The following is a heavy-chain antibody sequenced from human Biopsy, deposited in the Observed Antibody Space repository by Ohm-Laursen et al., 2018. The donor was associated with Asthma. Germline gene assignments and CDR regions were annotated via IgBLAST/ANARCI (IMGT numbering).Heavy chain of an antibody. J-gene: IGHJ6*02. D-gene: IGHD3-3*01. CDR1: GGSMTPTSHY. V-gene: IGHV4-39*01. CDR3: ARRITIFGVVQKDHGMDA. CDR2: ISYGGKT. Sequence: GTLSLTCAVSGGSMTPTSHYWDWIRQAPGKGLEWIGYISYGGKTSYNPSLKNRVTISRDTSKNQFSLRLTSVTAADTAVYFCARRITIFGVVQKDHGMDAWGQGTAVTVSS.